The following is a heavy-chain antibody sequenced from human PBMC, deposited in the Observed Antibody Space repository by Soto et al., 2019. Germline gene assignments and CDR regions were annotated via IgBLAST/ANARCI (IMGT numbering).Heavy chain of an antibody. CDR1: GYTFTSYA. V-gene: IGHV1-3*05. J-gene: IGHJ4*02. Sequence: QVQLVQSGAEEKKPGASVKVSCKASGYTFTSYAMHWVHQAPGQRLEWMGWINAGNGNTKYSQKFQDRVTITRYTSASTAYMELSSLRSEDTAVRYFARGIGWYAPFDYWGQSVLVTVS. CDR2: INAGNGNT. CDR3: ARGIGWYAPFDY. D-gene: IGHD6-19*01.